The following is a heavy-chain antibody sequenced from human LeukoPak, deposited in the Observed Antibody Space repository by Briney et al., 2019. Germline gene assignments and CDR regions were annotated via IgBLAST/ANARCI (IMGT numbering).Heavy chain of an antibody. D-gene: IGHD6-13*01. CDR1: GYTFTSYY. Sequence: ASVKVSCKASGYTFTSYYMHGVRQAPGQGLEWMGIINPSGGSTSYAQKFQGRVTMTRDMSTSTVYMELSSLRSEDTAVYYCARDVAAAGTGPFNWFDPWGQGTLVTVSS. J-gene: IGHJ5*02. CDR3: ARDVAAAGTGPFNWFDP. CDR2: INPSGGST. V-gene: IGHV1-46*01.